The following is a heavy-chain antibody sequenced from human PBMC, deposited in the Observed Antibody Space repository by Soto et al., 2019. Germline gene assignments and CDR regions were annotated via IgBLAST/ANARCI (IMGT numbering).Heavy chain of an antibody. J-gene: IGHJ6*02. Sequence: SETLSLTCTVFGGSVSSGDYSWSWIRQPPGGGLEWIGNIYYSGSTYYNPSLKSRVTMSLDTSKNQFSLKLASVTAADTAVFYCASERRVYYYDSSGSPMDVWGQGTTVT. V-gene: IGHV4-30-4*01. CDR2: IYYSGST. D-gene: IGHD3-22*01. CDR3: ASERRVYYYDSSGSPMDV. CDR1: GGSVSSGDYS.